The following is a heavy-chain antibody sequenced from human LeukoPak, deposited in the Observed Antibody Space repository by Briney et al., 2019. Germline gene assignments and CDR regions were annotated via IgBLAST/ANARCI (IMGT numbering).Heavy chain of an antibody. J-gene: IGHJ4*02. CDR1: GFTFSSYG. CDR2: ISYDGSNK. V-gene: IGHV3-30*18. D-gene: IGHD2-21*02. Sequence: GRSLRLSCAASGFTFSSYGMHWVRQAPGKGLEWVAVISYDGSNKYYADSVKGRFTISRDNSKNTLYLQMNSLRAEDTAVYYCANQHCGGDCYLGDINYFDYWGQGTLVTVSS. CDR3: ANQHCGGDCYLGDINYFDY.